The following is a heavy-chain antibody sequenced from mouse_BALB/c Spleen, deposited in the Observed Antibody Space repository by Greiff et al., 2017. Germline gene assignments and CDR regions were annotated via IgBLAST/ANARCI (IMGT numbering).Heavy chain of an antibody. Sequence: EVKLVESGGGLVKPGGSLKLSCAASGFTFSSYAMSWVRQTPEKRLEWVASISSGGSTYYPDSVKGRFTISRDNARNILYLQMSSLRSEDTAMYYCAREPYGSHAMDYWGQGTSVTVSS. V-gene: IGHV5-6-5*01. J-gene: IGHJ4*01. CDR1: GFTFSSYA. CDR2: ISSGGST. D-gene: IGHD1-1*01. CDR3: AREPYGSHAMDY.